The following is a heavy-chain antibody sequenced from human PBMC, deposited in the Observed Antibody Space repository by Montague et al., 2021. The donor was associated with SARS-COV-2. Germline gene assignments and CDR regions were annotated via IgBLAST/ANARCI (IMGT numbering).Heavy chain of an antibody. Sequence: PALVKPTQTLTLTCTFSGFSLRSDDEGVAWIRQSPGQALEWLAVIYWNGDKRYSPSLQRRLTITKDTSENQVVLTMTNMDPVDTATYYCAHSGMIRGLIFDYWGQGTLVTVSS. J-gene: IGHJ4*02. CDR1: GFSLRSDDEG. V-gene: IGHV2-5*01. D-gene: IGHD3-10*01. CDR2: IYWNGDK. CDR3: AHSGMIRGLIFDY.